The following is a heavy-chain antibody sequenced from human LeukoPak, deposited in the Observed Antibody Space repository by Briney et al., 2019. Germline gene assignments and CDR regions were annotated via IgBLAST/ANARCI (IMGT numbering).Heavy chain of an antibody. CDR2: IYHSGST. CDR1: GGSISSSNW. CDR3: ARQVVPAAPFDY. J-gene: IGHJ4*02. D-gene: IGHD2-2*01. V-gene: IGHV4-4*02. Sequence: SETLSLTCAVSGGSISSSNWWSWVRQPPGKGLEWIGEIYHSGSTNYNPSLKSRVTISVDTSKNQFSLKLSSVTAADTAVYYCARQVVPAAPFDYWGQGTLVTVSS.